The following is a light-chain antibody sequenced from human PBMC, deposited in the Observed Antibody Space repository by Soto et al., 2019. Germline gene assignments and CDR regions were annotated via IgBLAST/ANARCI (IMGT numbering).Light chain of an antibody. CDR3: SSYTNINTRACV. J-gene: IGLJ1*01. Sequence: QSVLTQPASVSGSPGQSITISCTGTSGDIGSYNRVSWYQRHPGKAPKLIIYEVTDRPSGVSNCFSGSKSGNTASLTISGLQAEDEAEYYCSSYTNINTRACVFGTGTKVNVL. CDR1: SGDIGSYNR. V-gene: IGLV2-14*01. CDR2: EVT.